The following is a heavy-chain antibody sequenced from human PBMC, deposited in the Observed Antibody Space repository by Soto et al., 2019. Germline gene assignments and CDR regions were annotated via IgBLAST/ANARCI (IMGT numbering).Heavy chain of an antibody. D-gene: IGHD5-18*01. Sequence: VQLVESGGGLVQPGGSLRLSCAASGFTFSAYWIHWVRQAPEKGLEWVSRIKTDGSSTDYADSVKGRFTISRDNAKNILYLQIDSLRVEDTAVYYCAKREGNTFGLFHWGQGTLVTVSS. V-gene: IGHV3-74*01. J-gene: IGHJ4*02. CDR3: AKREGNTFGLFH. CDR1: GFTFSAYW. CDR2: IKTDGSST.